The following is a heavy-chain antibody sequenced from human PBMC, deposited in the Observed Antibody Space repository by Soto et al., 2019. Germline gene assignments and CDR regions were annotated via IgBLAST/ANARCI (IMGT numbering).Heavy chain of an antibody. D-gene: IGHD5-18*01. CDR2: IYHSGST. V-gene: IGHV4-4*02. CDR3: SSQTYSYAWHH. Sequence: SETLSLTCAVSSGSISSNWWSWVRQPPGKGLEWIGEIYHSGSTNYNPSLNSRVTISVDKSKNHFSLDLSSVTAADTAVYYCSSQTYSYAWHHWGQGTQVTVSS. CDR1: SGSISSNW. J-gene: IGHJ5*02.